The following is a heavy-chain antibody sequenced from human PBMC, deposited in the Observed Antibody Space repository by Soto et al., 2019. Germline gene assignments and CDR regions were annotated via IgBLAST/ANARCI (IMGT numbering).Heavy chain of an antibody. D-gene: IGHD3-22*01. CDR1: GYSCAGYG. CDR3: ARQIYDSDTGPNFQYYFDS. CDR2: IDPSDSQT. J-gene: IGHJ4*02. Sequence: GAPLRISWRVSGYSCAGYGISWVRKKPGKGLDWMGRIDPSDSQTYYSPSFRGHVTISVTKSITTVFLQWSSLRASDTAMYYCARQIYDSDTGPNFQYYFDSWGQGTPVTVSS. V-gene: IGHV5-10-1*01.